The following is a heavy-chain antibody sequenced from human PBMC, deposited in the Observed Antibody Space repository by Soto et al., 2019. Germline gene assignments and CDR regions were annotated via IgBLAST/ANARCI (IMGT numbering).Heavy chain of an antibody. J-gene: IGHJ4*02. CDR1: GYTLTNDV. CDR2: ISAYNGNT. D-gene: IGHD2-2*01. Sequence: GAPVEASSKAPGYTLTNDVIGRGRQAPGQGLEWMGWISAYNGNTNYAQKLQGRVTMTTDTSTSTAYMELRSLRSDDTAVYYCAREDIGVVPAAAPLDYGGQGTLVTVS. V-gene: IGHV1-18*01. CDR3: AREDIGVVPAAAPLDY.